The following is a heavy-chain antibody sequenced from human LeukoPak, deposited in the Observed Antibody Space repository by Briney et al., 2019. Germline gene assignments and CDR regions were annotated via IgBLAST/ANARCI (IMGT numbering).Heavy chain of an antibody. V-gene: IGHV3-66*01. CDR1: GLTFYNNY. CDR2: IRSGGGT. D-gene: IGHD3-10*01. J-gene: IGHJ3*02. CDR3: ARDQTGPLLWFGGDAFDI. Sequence: PGGSLRLSCAASGLTFYNNYMNWVRQAPGKGLEWVSVIRSGGGTYYADSVKGRFSISRDDSMNMVYLQMNRLRAEDTAVYYCARDQTGPLLWFGGDAFDIWGQGTMVTVSS.